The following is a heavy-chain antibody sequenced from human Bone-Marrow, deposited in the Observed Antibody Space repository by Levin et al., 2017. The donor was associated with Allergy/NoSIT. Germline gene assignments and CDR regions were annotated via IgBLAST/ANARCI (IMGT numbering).Heavy chain of an antibody. J-gene: IGHJ4*02. CDR2: IFSGGST. Sequence: ESLKISCEASGFTVSTNYMAWVRQAPGKGLEWVSVIFSGGSTYYADSVKGRFTISRDNSKNTLYLQMNRLRVEDTAIYYCSSAPGFSDYWGQGTQVTVSS. CDR1: GFTVSTNY. CDR3: SSAPGFSDY. V-gene: IGHV3-66*01.